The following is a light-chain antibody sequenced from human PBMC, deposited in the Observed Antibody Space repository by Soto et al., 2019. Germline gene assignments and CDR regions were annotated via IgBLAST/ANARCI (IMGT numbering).Light chain of an antibody. J-gene: IGLJ1*01. Sequence: QSLLTQPPSVSAAPGQRFTISCSGSSSNIGGNSVSWYQQLPGTAPKLLIYDDDKRPSGIPDRFSGSKSGTSATLGITGFQTGDEADHYCGSWDSSLSAYVFGTGTKVNVL. CDR3: GSWDSSLSAYV. V-gene: IGLV1-51*01. CDR2: DDD. CDR1: SSNIGGNS.